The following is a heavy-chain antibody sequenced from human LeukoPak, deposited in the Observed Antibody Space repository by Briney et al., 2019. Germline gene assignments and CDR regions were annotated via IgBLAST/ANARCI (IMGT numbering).Heavy chain of an antibody. D-gene: IGHD3-10*01. Sequence: ASVKVSCKASGYTFTGYYMHWVRQAPGQGLEWMGWINPNSGGTNYAQKFQGRVTMTRDTSISTAYMELSGLRSDDTAVYYCARGGPYYYGSGSYGTNFDYWGQGTLVTVSS. CDR2: INPNSGGT. CDR3: ARGGPYYYGSGSYGTNFDY. J-gene: IGHJ4*02. CDR1: GYTFTGYY. V-gene: IGHV1-2*02.